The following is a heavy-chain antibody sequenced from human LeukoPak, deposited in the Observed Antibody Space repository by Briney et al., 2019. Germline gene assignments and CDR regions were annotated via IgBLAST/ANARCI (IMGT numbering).Heavy chain of an antibody. CDR3: ARDGSSSSSVYYYYGMDV. Sequence: GASVKVSCKASGYTFTSYGISWVRQAPGQGLEWMGWISAYNGNTNYAQKLQGRVTMTTDTSTSTAYMELRSLRSDDTAVCYCARDGSSSSSVYYYYGMDVWGQGTTVTVSS. CDR1: GYTFTSYG. D-gene: IGHD6-6*01. V-gene: IGHV1-18*01. J-gene: IGHJ6*02. CDR2: ISAYNGNT.